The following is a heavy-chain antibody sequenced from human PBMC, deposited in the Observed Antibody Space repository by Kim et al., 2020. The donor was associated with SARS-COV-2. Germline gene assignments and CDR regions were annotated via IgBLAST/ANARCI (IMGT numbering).Heavy chain of an antibody. J-gene: IGHJ4*02. CDR1: GFTFSSYW. CDR2: IKQDGSEK. Sequence: GGSLRLSCAASGFTFSSYWMSWVRQAPGKGLEWVANIKQDGSEKYYVDSVKGRFTISRDNAKNSLYLQMNSLRAEDTAVYYCARAWGKFGYDAFDYWGQGTLVTVSS. CDR3: ARAWGKFGYDAFDY. V-gene: IGHV3-7*03. D-gene: IGHD5-12*01.